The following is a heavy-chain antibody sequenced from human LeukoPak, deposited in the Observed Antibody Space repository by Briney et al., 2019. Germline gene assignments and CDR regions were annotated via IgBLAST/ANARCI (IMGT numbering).Heavy chain of an antibody. D-gene: IGHD6-19*01. CDR2: IIPIFGTA. CDR1: GYTFTSYG. Sequence: PWASVKVSCKASGYTFTSYGISWLRQAPGQGLEWMGGIIPIFGTANYAQKFQGRVTITADESTSTAYMELSSLRSEDTAVYYCARGESSGWYGAYWGQGTLVTVSS. J-gene: IGHJ4*02. CDR3: ARGESSGWYGAY. V-gene: IGHV1-69*13.